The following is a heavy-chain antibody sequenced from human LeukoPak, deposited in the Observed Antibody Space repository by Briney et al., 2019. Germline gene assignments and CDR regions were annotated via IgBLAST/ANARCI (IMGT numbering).Heavy chain of an antibody. CDR3: ARTYYDFWSGYFLDY. V-gene: IGHV4-59*01. D-gene: IGHD3-3*01. Sequence: SETLSLTCTVSGGSMSSYYWSWIRQPPGKGLEWIGYIYYSGSTNYNPSLKSRVTISVDTSKNQFSLKLSSVTAADTAVYYCARTYYDFWSGYFLDYWGQGTLVTVSS. CDR2: IYYSGST. CDR1: GGSMSSYY. J-gene: IGHJ4*02.